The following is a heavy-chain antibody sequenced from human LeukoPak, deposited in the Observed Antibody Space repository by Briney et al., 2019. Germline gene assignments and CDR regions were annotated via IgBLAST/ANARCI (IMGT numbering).Heavy chain of an antibody. Sequence: PGGSLRLSCAASGFTFSSYSMNWVRQAPGKGLEWVSSISSSSSYIYYADSVKGRFTISRDNAKNSLYLQMNGLRAEDTAVYYCARGGNQLLYPVDYWGQGTLVTVSS. J-gene: IGHJ4*02. CDR3: ARGGNQLLYPVDY. CDR2: ISSSSSYI. CDR1: GFTFSSYS. V-gene: IGHV3-21*01. D-gene: IGHD2-2*02.